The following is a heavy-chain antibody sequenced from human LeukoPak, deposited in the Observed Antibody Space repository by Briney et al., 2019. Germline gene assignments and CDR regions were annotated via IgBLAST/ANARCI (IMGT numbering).Heavy chain of an antibody. V-gene: IGHV4-39*01. CDR1: GGSISSSSYY. J-gene: IGHJ4*02. D-gene: IGHD4-17*01. Sequence: SETLSLTCTVSGGSISSSSYYWGWIRQPPGKGLEWIGSIYYSGSTYYNPSLKSRVTISVDTSKNQFSLKLSSVTAADTAVYYCARGGGLYGDYALDYWGQGTLVTVSS. CDR3: ARGGGLYGDYALDY. CDR2: IYYSGST.